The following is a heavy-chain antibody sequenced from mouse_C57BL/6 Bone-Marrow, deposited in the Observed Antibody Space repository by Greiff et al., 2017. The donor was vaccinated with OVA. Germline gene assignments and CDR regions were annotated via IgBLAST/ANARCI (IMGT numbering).Heavy chain of an antibody. J-gene: IGHJ2*01. CDR2: INPSTGGT. V-gene: IGHV1-43*01. CDR1: GYSFTGYY. CDR3: ARWYYGSSYGDYFYY. D-gene: IGHD1-1*01. Sequence: VHVKQSGPELVKPGASVKISCKASGYSFTGYYMHWVKQSSEKSLEWIGEINPSTGGTSYNQKFKGKATLTVDKSSSTAYMQLKSLTSEDSAVYYCARWYYGSSYGDYFYYWGQGTTLTVSS.